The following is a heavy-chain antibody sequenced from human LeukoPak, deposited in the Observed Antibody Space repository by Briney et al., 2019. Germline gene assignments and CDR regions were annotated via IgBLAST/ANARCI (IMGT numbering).Heavy chain of an antibody. Sequence: SVKVSCKVSGYTFTSYGISWVRQAPGQGLEWMGGIIPIFGTTNYAQKFQGRVTITADESTSTAYMELSSLRSEDTAVYYCASPGQYYYDSSGYSPLDYWGQGTLVTVSS. CDR1: GYTFTSYG. CDR2: IIPIFGTT. J-gene: IGHJ4*02. CDR3: ASPGQYYYDSSGYSPLDY. V-gene: IGHV1-69*13. D-gene: IGHD3-22*01.